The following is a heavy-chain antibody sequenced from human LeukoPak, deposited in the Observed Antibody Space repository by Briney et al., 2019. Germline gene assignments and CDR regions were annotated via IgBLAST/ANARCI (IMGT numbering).Heavy chain of an antibody. CDR2: INPSGGST. CDR3: ARDLGPTYYYDSSGYAFDI. CDR1: GYTFTSYY. V-gene: IGHV1-46*01. J-gene: IGHJ3*02. D-gene: IGHD3-22*01. Sequence: GASVKVSCKASGYTFTSYYMHWVRQAPGQGLEWMGIINPSGGSTSYAQKFQGRVTMTRDMSTSTVYMELSSLRSEDTAVYYCARDLGPTYYYDSSGYAFDIWGQGTMVTVSS.